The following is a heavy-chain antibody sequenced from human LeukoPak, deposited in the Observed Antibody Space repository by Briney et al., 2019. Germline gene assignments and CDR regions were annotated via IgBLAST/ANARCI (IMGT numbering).Heavy chain of an antibody. CDR3: TRGHSGSYYMYPGSYYFDY. J-gene: IGHJ4*02. CDR1: GGSFSVYY. D-gene: IGHD1-26*01. V-gene: IGHV4-34*01. Sequence: SETLSLTCAVYGGSFSVYYWSWIRQPPGKGLEWIGEINHSGSTNYNPSLKSRVTISVDTSKNQFSLKLSSVTAADTAVYYCTRGHSGSYYMYPGSYYFDYWGQGTLVTVSS. CDR2: INHSGST.